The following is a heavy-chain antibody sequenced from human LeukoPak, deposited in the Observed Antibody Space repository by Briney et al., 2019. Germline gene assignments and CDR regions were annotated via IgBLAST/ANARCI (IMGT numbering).Heavy chain of an antibody. J-gene: IGHJ4*02. V-gene: IGHV4-34*01. CDR2: INHSGST. Sequence: SETLSLTCAVYGGSFSGYYWSWIRQPPGKGLEWIGEINHSGSTNYNPSLKSRVTISVDTSKNQFSLKLSSVTAADTAVYYCARGVCSSTSCYGVVTSSLPDYWGQGTLVTVSS. CDR1: GGSFSGYY. D-gene: IGHD2-2*01. CDR3: ARGVCSSTSCYGVVTSSLPDY.